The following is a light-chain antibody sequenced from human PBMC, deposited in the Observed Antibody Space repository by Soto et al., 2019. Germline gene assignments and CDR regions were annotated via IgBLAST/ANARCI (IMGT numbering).Light chain of an antibody. V-gene: IGLV1-44*01. CDR3: ASWDDSLKAWV. CDR1: TSNIRSNA. J-gene: IGLJ3*02. CDR2: TAN. Sequence: QSVLTQPPSASGTPGQRVTISCSGSTSNIRSNAVNWYQRLPGTAPKVLIYTANQRPSGVPDQFSGSRSGASASLAISGLQSEDEADYYCASWDDSLKAWVFGGGTKVTVL.